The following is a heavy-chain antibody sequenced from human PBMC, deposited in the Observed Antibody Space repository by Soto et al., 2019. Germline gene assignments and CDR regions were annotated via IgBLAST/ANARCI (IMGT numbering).Heavy chain of an antibody. CDR2: VYYTGTT. D-gene: IGHD1-26*01. V-gene: IGHV4-59*01. CDR3: ARDFAGRGPFDP. Sequence: QVLLQESGPGLVKPSETLSLTCSVSNVSIKSSYCNWIRQSPGKGLEWIGFVYYTGTTKYNPSLKGRVTISVDTSNNEFSLKLTAVTTADTAFYFCARDFAGRGPFDPWGQGTLVTVSS. J-gene: IGHJ5*02. CDR1: NVSIKSSY.